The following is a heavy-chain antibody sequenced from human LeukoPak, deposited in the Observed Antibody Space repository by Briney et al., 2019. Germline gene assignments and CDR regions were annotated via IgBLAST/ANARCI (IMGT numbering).Heavy chain of an antibody. V-gene: IGHV4-38-2*01. Sequence: SETLSLTCAVSGYSIRSGDYWGWIRQSPGKGVEWIGSTYHSGSTHYNPSLKSRVTISVDTSKNQFSLKLSSVTAADTAVYYCARNRSVTTTPGFDHWGQGTLVTVSS. CDR2: TYHSGST. D-gene: IGHD4-17*01. J-gene: IGHJ4*02. CDR3: ARNRSVTTTPGFDH. CDR1: GYSIRSGDY.